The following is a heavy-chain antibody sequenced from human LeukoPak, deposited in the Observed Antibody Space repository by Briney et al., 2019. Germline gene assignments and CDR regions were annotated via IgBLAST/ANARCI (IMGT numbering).Heavy chain of an antibody. V-gene: IGHV1-69*06. D-gene: IGHD5-24*01. Sequence: EASVEVSCKASGGTFSSYAISWVRPATGQGLEWMGRIIPIFGTANYAQKFQGRVTITADKSPSTAYMELSSLRSEDTAVYYCARDGYKSHAEYFQHWGQGTLVTVSS. J-gene: IGHJ1*01. CDR1: GGTFSSYA. CDR2: IIPIFGTA. CDR3: ARDGYKSHAEYFQH.